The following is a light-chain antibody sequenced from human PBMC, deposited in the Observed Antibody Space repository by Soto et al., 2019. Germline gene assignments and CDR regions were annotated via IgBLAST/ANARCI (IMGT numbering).Light chain of an antibody. CDR1: QGISSY. CDR2: GAS. CDR3: QQLNNFPRT. Sequence: DIQLTQSPSFLSASVGDRVSITCRASQGISSYLAWYQQRPGKAPNLLMYGASTLQRGVPSRFSGSPSGTTFTLTINHLHPEDFATYYCQQLNNFPRTFGQGTKVE. V-gene: IGKV1-9*01. J-gene: IGKJ1*01.